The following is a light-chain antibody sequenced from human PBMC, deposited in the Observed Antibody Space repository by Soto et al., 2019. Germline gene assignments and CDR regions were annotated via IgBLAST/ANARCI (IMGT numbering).Light chain of an antibody. V-gene: IGLV2-14*01. J-gene: IGLJ2*01. CDR1: SSDVGGYNS. Sequence: QPVLTQPASVSGSPGQSITISCTGTSSDVGGYNSVSWYQQHPGKAPQLMIYDVSNRPSGVSDRFSGSKSGNTASLTISGLQPEDEADYYCSSYTTTSSLVFGGGTKLTVL. CDR2: DVS. CDR3: SSYTTTSSLV.